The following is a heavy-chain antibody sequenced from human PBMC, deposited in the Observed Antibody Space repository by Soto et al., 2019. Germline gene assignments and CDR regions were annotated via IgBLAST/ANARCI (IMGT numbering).Heavy chain of an antibody. CDR3: AKDVFLGHSMGYNYFFYGMDV. V-gene: IGHV3-30*18. CDR1: GFTFSSYA. D-gene: IGHD3-22*01. CDR2: ILYDGSKE. J-gene: IGHJ6*02. Sequence: PGGSLRLSCAASGFTFSSYAMHWVRQAPGKGLVWVASILYDGSKEYYADSVKGRFTISRDNSKNTLYLHMNSLRPEDTAAYFCAKDVFLGHSMGYNYFFYGMDVWGQGTTLTVSS.